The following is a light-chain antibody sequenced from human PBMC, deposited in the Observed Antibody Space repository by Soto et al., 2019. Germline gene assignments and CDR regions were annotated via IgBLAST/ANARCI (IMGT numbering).Light chain of an antibody. CDR2: GAS. Sequence: IVVANSAATLSVSAGERATLSCRAGQSFSSNLAWYQQKPGQAPRLLMYGASTRATGIPARFSGSGFGTEFTLTISSLQSEDFAVYYCHQYENWPFTWTFGQGTKVDIK. CDR1: QSFSSN. V-gene: IGKV3-15*01. CDR3: HQYENWPFTWT. J-gene: IGKJ1*01.